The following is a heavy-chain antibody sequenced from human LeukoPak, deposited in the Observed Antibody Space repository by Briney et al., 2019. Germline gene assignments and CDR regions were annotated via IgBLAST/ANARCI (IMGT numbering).Heavy chain of an antibody. V-gene: IGHV1-46*01. Sequence: ASVKVSCKASGYTFTSYYMHWVRQAPGQGLEWMGIINPSGGSTSYAQKFQGGVTMTRDTSTSTVYMELSSLRSEDTAVYYCARDHRYCSSTSCYEPPDYWGQGTLVTVSS. D-gene: IGHD2-2*01. CDR3: ARDHRYCSSTSCYEPPDY. CDR2: INPSGGST. J-gene: IGHJ4*02. CDR1: GYTFTSYY.